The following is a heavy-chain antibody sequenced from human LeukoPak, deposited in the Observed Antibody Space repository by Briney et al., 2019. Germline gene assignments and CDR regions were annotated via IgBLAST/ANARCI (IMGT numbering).Heavy chain of an antibody. V-gene: IGHV4-61*02. Sequence: SETLSLTCTASGGSISSGSYYWSWIRQPAGKGLEWIGRIYTSGSPDYNPSLKSRITISLDTSKNQFSLKLSSVTAADTAVYYCARSGGYYGRDAFDIWGQGTMVTVSS. CDR3: ARSGGYYGRDAFDI. CDR1: GGSISSGSYY. D-gene: IGHD1-26*01. J-gene: IGHJ3*02. CDR2: IYTSGSP.